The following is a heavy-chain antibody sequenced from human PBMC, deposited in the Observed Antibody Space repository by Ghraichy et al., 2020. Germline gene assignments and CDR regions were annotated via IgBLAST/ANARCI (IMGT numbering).Heavy chain of an antibody. J-gene: IGHJ4*02. CDR2: ISSSSSYI. D-gene: IGHD6-19*01. CDR1: GFTFSSYS. V-gene: IGHV3-21*01. CDR3: ARDRVAGGLFDY. Sequence: GGSLRLSCAASGFTFSSYSMNWVRQAPGKGLEWVSSISSSSSYIYYADSVKGRFTISRDNAKNSLYLQMNSLRAEDTAVYYCARDRVAGGLFDYWGQGTLVTVSS.